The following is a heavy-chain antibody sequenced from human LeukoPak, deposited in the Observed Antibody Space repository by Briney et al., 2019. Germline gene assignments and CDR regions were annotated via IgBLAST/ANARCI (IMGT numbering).Heavy chain of an antibody. CDR1: GFTFSSYA. J-gene: IGHJ3*02. D-gene: IGHD4-17*01. CDR2: ISGSGSTI. Sequence: GGSLRLSCAASGFTFSSYAMSWVRQAPGKGLEWVSAISGSGSTIYYADSVKGRFTISRDNAKNSLYLQMNSLRAEDSSVYYCARPTTVTTISADAFDIWGQGTMVTVSS. V-gene: IGHV3-48*04. CDR3: ARPTTVTTISADAFDI.